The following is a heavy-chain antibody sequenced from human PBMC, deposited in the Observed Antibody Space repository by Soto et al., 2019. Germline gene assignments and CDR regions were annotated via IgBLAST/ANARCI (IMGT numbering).Heavy chain of an antibody. D-gene: IGHD1-26*01. CDR1: GFTFSDYY. Sequence: GGSLRLSCAASGFTFSDYYMSWIRQAPGKGLEWLSYISDSATTIYYADSVKGRFTISRDNAKKSLYLHMNSLRAEDTAVYYCARDQGGQSGNFIFDHWGQGALVTVSS. V-gene: IGHV3-11*01. CDR3: ARDQGGQSGNFIFDH. J-gene: IGHJ4*02. CDR2: ISDSATTI.